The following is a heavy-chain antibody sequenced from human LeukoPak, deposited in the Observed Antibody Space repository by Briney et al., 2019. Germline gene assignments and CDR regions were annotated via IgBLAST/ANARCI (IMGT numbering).Heavy chain of an antibody. D-gene: IGHD1-26*01. CDR3: ARGRGPMLKWMANIQWELRDY. CDR2: MNPNSGNT. Sequence: GASVKVSCKASGYTFTSYDINWMRQATGQGLEWMGWMNPNSGNTGYTQKFQGRVTMTRNTSISTAYMELSSLRSEDTAVYYCARGRGPMLKWMANIQWELRDYWGQGTLVTVSS. J-gene: IGHJ4*02. CDR1: GYTFTSYD. V-gene: IGHV1-8*01.